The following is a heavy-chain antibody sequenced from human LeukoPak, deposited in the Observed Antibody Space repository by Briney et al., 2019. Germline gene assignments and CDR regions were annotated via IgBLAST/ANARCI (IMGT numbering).Heavy chain of an antibody. CDR1: GYTFTGYY. J-gene: IGHJ5*02. Sequence: VASVKVSCKASGYTFTGYYMHWVRQAPGQGLEWMGWINPNSGGTNYAQKLQGRVTMTTDTSTSTAYMELRSLRSDDTAVYYCARAVVAAATRGWFDPWGQGTLVTVSS. D-gene: IGHD6-13*01. V-gene: IGHV1-2*02. CDR2: INPNSGGT. CDR3: ARAVVAAATRGWFDP.